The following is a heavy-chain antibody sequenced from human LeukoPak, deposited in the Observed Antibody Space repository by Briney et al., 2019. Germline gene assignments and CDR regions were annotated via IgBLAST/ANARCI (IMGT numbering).Heavy chain of an antibody. CDR3: AREGTAAAGKRRSSQFDY. J-gene: IGHJ4*02. D-gene: IGHD6-13*01. Sequence: GGSLRLSCAASGFTFSSYGMHWVRQAPGKGLEWVAVIWYDGSNKYYADSVKGRFTISRDNSKNTLYLQMNSLRAEDTAVYYCAREGTAAAGKRRSSQFDYWGQGILVTVSS. V-gene: IGHV3-33*01. CDR2: IWYDGSNK. CDR1: GFTFSSYG.